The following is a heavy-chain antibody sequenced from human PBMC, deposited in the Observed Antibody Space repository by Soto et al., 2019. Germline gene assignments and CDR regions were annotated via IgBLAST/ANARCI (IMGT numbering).Heavy chain of an antibody. J-gene: IGHJ4*02. CDR3: ARSKDFDY. CDR1: GYTFSGYY. V-gene: IGHV1-2*02. CDR2: INPDSGDT. Sequence: QVQLVQSGAEVKKPGASVKVSCKASGYTFSGYYMHWVRQAPGQGLEWMGWINPDSGDTKYAQKFQGRLTKTRDTSINTAYMELSRLRSDDTAMYYCARSKDFDYWGQGTLVTVSS.